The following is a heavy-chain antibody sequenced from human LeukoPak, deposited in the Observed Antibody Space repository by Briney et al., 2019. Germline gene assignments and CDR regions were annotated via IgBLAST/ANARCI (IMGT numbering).Heavy chain of an antibody. CDR1: GFTFSSYA. CDR2: ISGSGGST. J-gene: IGHJ4*02. D-gene: IGHD1-1*01. V-gene: IGHV3-23*01. CDR3: AKDPRNWNPTPTFEY. Sequence: PGGSLRLSCAASGFTFSSYAMSWVRQAPGKGLEWVSAISGSGGSTYYADSVKGRFTISRDDSKNTLYLQMNSLRAEDTAVYYCAKDPRNWNPTPTFEYWGQGTLVTVSS.